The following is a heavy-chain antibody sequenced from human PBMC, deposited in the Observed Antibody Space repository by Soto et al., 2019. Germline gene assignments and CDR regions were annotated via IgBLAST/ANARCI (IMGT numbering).Heavy chain of an antibody. CDR2: INPSGGST. D-gene: IGHD4-17*01. J-gene: IGHJ5*02. V-gene: IGHV1-46*03. CDR3: ARDSITTVVTLMGSNWFDP. CDR1: GYTFTSYY. Sequence: GASVKVSCKASGYTFTSYYMHWVRQAPGQGLEWMGIINPSGGSTSYAQKFQGRVTMTRDTSTSTVYMELSSLRSEDTAVYYCARDSITTVVTLMGSNWFDPWGQGTLVTVSS.